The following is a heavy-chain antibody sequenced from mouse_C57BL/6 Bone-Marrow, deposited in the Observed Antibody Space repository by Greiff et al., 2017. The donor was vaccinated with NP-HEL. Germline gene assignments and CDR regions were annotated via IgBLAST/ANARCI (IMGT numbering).Heavy chain of an antibody. CDR3: AIPYERWVYYYAMDY. CDR1: GYTFTSYW. Sequence: QVQLQQPGAELVKPGASVKVSCKASGYTFTSYWMHWVKQRPGQGLEWIGRIHPSNSDTNYNKKFKCKATLTVDKSSSTAYMQLSSLTSEDSAVYYCAIPYERWVYYYAMDYWGQGTSVTVSS. V-gene: IGHV1-74*01. CDR2: IHPSNSDT. J-gene: IGHJ4*01. D-gene: IGHD2-3*01.